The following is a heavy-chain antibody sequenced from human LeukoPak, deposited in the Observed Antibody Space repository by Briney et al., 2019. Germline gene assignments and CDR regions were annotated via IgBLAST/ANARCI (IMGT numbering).Heavy chain of an antibody. D-gene: IGHD6-13*01. CDR3: AREEGKYSSSRLDAFDI. Sequence: SETLSLTCTVSGGSISSYYWSWIRQPAGKGLEWIGRTYTSGSTNYNPSLKSRFTMSVDTSKNQFSLKLSSVTAADSAVYYCAREEGKYSSSRLDAFDIWGQGTMVTVSS. J-gene: IGHJ3*02. V-gene: IGHV4-4*07. CDR2: TYTSGST. CDR1: GGSISSYY.